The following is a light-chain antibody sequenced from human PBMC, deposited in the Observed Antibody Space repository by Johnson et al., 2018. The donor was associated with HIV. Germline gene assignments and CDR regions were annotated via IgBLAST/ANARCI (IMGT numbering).Light chain of an antibody. CDR2: DTY. V-gene: IGLV1-51*01. CDR1: SSNIGNNY. Sequence: QSVLTQPPSVSAAPGQKVTISCSGSSSNIGNNYVSWYQQFPGTAPKLLIYDTYKRPSGIPDRFSGSKSGTSATLGITGLQTGDEAEYYCGTWDSSLRVGFFGTGTKVTVL. J-gene: IGLJ1*01. CDR3: GTWDSSLRVGF.